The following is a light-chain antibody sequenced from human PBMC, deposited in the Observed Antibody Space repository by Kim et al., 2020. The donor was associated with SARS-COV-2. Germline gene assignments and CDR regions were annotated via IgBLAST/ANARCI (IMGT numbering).Light chain of an antibody. CDR3: NSRDSSGNHVL. CDR2: GKD. CDR1: SLRTYY. Sequence: ALGQTVRITCRGDSLRTYYASWYQQKPGQAPALVIYGKDNRPSGIPDRFSGSTSGNTASLTITGAQAEDEADYYCNSRDSSGNHVLFGGGTQLTV. J-gene: IGLJ2*01. V-gene: IGLV3-19*01.